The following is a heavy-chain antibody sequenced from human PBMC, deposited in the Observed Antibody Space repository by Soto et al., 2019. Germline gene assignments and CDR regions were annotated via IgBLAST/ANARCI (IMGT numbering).Heavy chain of an antibody. Sequence: EVQLVESGGGLVQPGTSLRLSCAASGFTFDDYAMHWVRQAPGKGLEWVSGIVWNNGNIAYADSVKGRFIISRDNAKNSLYLQMNSLRTEVTALYYCVRIPAAIGYMDVWGKGTTVTVSS. CDR1: GFTFDDYA. CDR3: VRIPAAIGYMDV. CDR2: IVWNNGNI. V-gene: IGHV3-9*01. J-gene: IGHJ6*03. D-gene: IGHD2-2*02.